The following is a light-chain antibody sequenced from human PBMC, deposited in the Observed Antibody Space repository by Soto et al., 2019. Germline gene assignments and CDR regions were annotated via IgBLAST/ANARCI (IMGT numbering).Light chain of an antibody. Sequence: SALPQPPSVNASPGQKVTISCSGSSSNIGNNYVSWYQQLPGTAPKLLIYENNKRPSGIPDRFSGSKSGTSATLGITGLQTGDEADYYCGTWDSSLSAGVFGTGTKVTVL. CDR3: GTWDSSLSAGV. CDR2: ENN. CDR1: SSNIGNNY. J-gene: IGLJ1*01. V-gene: IGLV1-51*02.